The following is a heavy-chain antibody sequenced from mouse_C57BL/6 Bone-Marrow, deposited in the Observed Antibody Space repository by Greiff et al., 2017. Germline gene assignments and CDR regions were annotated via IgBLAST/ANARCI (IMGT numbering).Heavy chain of an antibody. D-gene: IGHD2-5*01. Sequence: EVQVVESGAELVRPGASVKLSCTASGFNIKDDYMHWVKQRPEQGLEWIGWIDPENGDTEYASKFQGKATITADTSSNTAYLQLSSLTSEDTAVYYCTTYYYSNYVGYWGQGTTLTVSS. V-gene: IGHV14-4*01. CDR1: GFNIKDDY. CDR2: IDPENGDT. J-gene: IGHJ2*01. CDR3: TTYYYSNYVGY.